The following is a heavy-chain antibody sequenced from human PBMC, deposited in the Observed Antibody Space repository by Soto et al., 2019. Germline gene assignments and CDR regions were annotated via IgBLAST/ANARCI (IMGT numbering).Heavy chain of an antibody. CDR3: AREGDIVVVSAAFDV. D-gene: IGHD2-2*01. CDR2: INSDGTTT. CDR1: AFTFSRYW. Sequence: GGSLRLSCAASAFTFSRYWMHWVRQAPGQGLAWVSRINSDGTTTTYADSVKGRFTISRDNSKNTLYLQMNSLTAEDTAVYFCAREGDIVVVSAAFDVWGQGTMVTVSS. V-gene: IGHV3-74*01. J-gene: IGHJ3*01.